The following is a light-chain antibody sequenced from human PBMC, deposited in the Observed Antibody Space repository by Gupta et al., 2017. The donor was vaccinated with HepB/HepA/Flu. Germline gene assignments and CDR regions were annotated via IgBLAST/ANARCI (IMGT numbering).Light chain of an antibody. CDR3: MQALQTPRT. J-gene: IGKJ1*01. Sequence: GEPASISCRSSQSLLHSNGYNYLDWYLQKPGQSPQLLIYLGSNRASGVPDRFSGSGSGTDFTLKISRVEAEDVGVYYCMQALQTPRTFGQGTXVEIK. CDR1: QSLLHSNGYNY. V-gene: IGKV2-28*01. CDR2: LGS.